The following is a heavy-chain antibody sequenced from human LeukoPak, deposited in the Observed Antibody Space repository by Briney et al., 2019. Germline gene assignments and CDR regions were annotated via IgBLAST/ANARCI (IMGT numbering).Heavy chain of an antibody. D-gene: IGHD5-12*01. CDR3: ANSGYDNYYYYYMDV. CDR1: GSTFSSYG. Sequence: PGGSLRLSCAASGSTFSSYGMHWVRQAPGKGLEWVAVISYDGSNKYYADSVKGRFTISRDNSKNTLYLQMNSPRAEDTAVYYCANSGYDNYYYYYMDVWGKGTTVTVSS. V-gene: IGHV3-30*18. CDR2: ISYDGSNK. J-gene: IGHJ6*03.